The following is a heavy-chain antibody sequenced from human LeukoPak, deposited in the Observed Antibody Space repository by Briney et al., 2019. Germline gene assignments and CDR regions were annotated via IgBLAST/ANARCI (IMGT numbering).Heavy chain of an antibody. CDR3: ARGQYYDSSGFDC. J-gene: IGHJ4*02. V-gene: IGHV3-53*01. D-gene: IGHD3-22*01. CDR2: LYSSGNT. CDR1: GFRASSHY. Sequence: PGGSLRLSCAASGFRASSHYMSWVRQAPGEGLEWVSVLYSSGNTYYTDSLKGRFTISRDDSKNTVYLQMNSLRVEDTAVYYCARGQYYDSSGFDCWGQGTPVTVSS.